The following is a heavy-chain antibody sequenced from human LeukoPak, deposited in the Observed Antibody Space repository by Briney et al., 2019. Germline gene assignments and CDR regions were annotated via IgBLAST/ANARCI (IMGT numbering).Heavy chain of an antibody. V-gene: IGHV1-69*02. Sequence: ASVKATCKASGGTLSSYTISWVRHAPGQGLEWMGRIIPILGIANYAQKFQGRVTITADKSTSTAYMELSSMRSEDTAVYYCARAHHCGQFDYWSQGTLVTVSS. CDR1: GGTLSSYT. CDR3: ARAHHCGQFDY. J-gene: IGHJ4*02. D-gene: IGHD2-21*01. CDR2: IIPILGIA.